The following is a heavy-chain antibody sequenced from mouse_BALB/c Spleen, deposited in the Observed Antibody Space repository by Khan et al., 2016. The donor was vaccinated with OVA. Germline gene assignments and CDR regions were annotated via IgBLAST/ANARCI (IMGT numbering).Heavy chain of an antibody. D-gene: IGHD2-5*01. CDR2: IFPGTGNT. CDR3: ARGYCSNYEFVY. V-gene: IGHV1S132*01. Sequence: VQLQESGAELVKPGASVKLSCKTSGYTFTSYWIQWVKQRPGQGLGWIGQIFPGTGNTYYNENFKGKATMTVDTSSSTAYVQLSSLTSTDSDVYYCARGYCSNYEFVYWGQETLVTVSP. J-gene: IGHJ3*01. CDR1: GYTFTSYW.